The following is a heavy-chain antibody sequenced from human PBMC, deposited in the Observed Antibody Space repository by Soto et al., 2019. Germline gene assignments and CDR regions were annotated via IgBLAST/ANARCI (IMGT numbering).Heavy chain of an antibody. CDR3: GRNYVMEV. J-gene: IGHJ6*02. Sequence: GGSLRLSCAASGFTVSTYWMTWVRQAPGKGLEWVANIKEDGSETNYVDSVKGRFTISRDNAKNSLYLQMNSLRAEDTDIYYCGRNYVMEVWGQGTTVTVSS. CDR2: IKEDGSET. CDR1: GFTVSTYW. V-gene: IGHV3-7*03.